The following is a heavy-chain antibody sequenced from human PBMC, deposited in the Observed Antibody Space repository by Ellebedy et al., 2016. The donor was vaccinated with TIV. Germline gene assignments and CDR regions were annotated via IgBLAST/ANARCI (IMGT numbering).Heavy chain of an antibody. V-gene: IGHV3-21*01. CDR3: ARDPLAAAQRGFFDL. Sequence: GESLKISCAASGFTFSSYSMNWVRQAPGKGLEWVSSISGSSSYIYYADSVKGRFTISRDNAKNSLYLQMNSLRAEDTAVYYCARDPLAAAQRGFFDLWGRGTLVTVSS. D-gene: IGHD6-13*01. CDR2: ISGSSSYI. CDR1: GFTFSSYS. J-gene: IGHJ2*01.